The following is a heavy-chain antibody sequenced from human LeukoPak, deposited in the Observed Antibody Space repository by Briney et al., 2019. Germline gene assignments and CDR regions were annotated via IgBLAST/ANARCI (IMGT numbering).Heavy chain of an antibody. CDR2: ISTYNGNT. CDR1: GYTFTNYS. V-gene: IGHV1-18*01. D-gene: IGHD6-19*01. CDR3: ARRGGGPTHPQYSSGWYAGDY. J-gene: IGHJ4*02. Sequence: ASVKVSCKASGYTFTNYSVTWVRQAPGQGLEWMGWISTYNGNTNYAQKLQGRVTMTTDTSTSTAYMELRSLRSDGTAVYYCARRGGGPTHPQYSSGWYAGDYWGQGTLVTVSS.